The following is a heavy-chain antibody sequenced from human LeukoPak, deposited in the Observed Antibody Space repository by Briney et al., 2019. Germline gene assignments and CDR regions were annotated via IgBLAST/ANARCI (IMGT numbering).Heavy chain of an antibody. J-gene: IGHJ2*01. V-gene: IGHV4-34*01. Sequence: PSETLSLTCAVYGGSFSGFYWSWIRQPPGKGLEWIGEINHRGSTNSNPSLKSRVTISVDTSKNQFSLKLSSVTAADTAVYYCARVPKYFDLWGRGTLVTVSS. CDR3: ARVPKYFDL. CDR1: GGSFSGFY. CDR2: INHRGST.